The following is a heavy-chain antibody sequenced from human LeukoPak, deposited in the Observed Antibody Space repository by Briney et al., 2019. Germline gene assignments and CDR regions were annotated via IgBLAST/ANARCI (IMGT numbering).Heavy chain of an antibody. CDR2: INTSGGST. CDR3: ARDQYRSSYGSRIFDY. Sequence: ASVKVSCKASGYTFISYYMHWVRQAPGQGLEWMGIINTSGGSTTYAQKFRGRVTMTRDTSTSTVYMELSSLRFEDTAVYYCARDQYRSSYGSRIFDYWGQGTLVTVSS. J-gene: IGHJ4*02. CDR1: GYTFISYY. D-gene: IGHD3-10*01. V-gene: IGHV1-46*01.